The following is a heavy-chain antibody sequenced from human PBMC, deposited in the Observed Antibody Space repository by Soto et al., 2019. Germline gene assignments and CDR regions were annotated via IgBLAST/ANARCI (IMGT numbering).Heavy chain of an antibody. Sequence: TSETLSVTCTVSGGSISSSSYYWGWIRQHPGKGLEWIGSIYYSGYTYYNPPLKSRVTISVDTSKNQFSLKLSSVTAADTAVYYCARHNGPLYVGYYYDMDVWGRGTTVT. CDR3: ARHNGPLYVGYYYDMDV. J-gene: IGHJ6*02. D-gene: IGHD3-16*01. V-gene: IGHV4-39*01. CDR2: IYYSGYT. CDR1: GGSISSSSYY.